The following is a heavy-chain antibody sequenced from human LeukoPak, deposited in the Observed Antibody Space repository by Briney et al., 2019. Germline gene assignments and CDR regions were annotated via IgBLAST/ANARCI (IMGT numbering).Heavy chain of an antibody. D-gene: IGHD6-13*01. CDR2: INQDGSVK. Sequence: GGSLRLSCAASGFTFSRDWMNWVRQAPGKGLEWVANINQDGSVKYYVDSVKGRFTISRDNAKNSLYLQMNSLRAEDTAVYYCARDRQAAAAGTRFDYWGQGTLVTVSS. J-gene: IGHJ4*02. CDR1: GFTFSRDW. CDR3: ARDRQAAAAGTRFDY. V-gene: IGHV3-7*01.